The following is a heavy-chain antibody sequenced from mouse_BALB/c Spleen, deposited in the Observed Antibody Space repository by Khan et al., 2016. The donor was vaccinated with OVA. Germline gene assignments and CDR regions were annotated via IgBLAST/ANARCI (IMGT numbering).Heavy chain of an antibody. Sequence: VQLQQSGAELARPGASVKLSCKASGYTFTSYWMQWVKQRPGQGLEWIGAIYPGDGDTRYTQKFKGKATLTADKSSSTAYMQLSSLASEDSAVYYCASGIPYYEAMDYWGQGTSVTVSS. CDR2: IYPGDGDT. J-gene: IGHJ4*01. CDR3: ASGIPYYEAMDY. V-gene: IGHV1-87*01. CDR1: GYTFTSYW.